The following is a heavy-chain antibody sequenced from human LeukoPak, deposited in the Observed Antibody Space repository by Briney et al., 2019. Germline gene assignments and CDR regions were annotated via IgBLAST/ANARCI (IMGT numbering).Heavy chain of an antibody. CDR3: ARALWSGPVYYGMDV. CDR2: INTDGSST. D-gene: IGHD3-10*01. V-gene: IGHV3-74*01. Sequence: GGSLRLSCAASGFTFNSYWMHWVRQAPGKGLLWVSRINTDGSSTHYADSVKGRLTISRDNAKNMLYLQMNGLRAEDTAVYYCARALWSGPVYYGMDVWGQGTTVTVSS. J-gene: IGHJ6*02. CDR1: GFTFNSYW.